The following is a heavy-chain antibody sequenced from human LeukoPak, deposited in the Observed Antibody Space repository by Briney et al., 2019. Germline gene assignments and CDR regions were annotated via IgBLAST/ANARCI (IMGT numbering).Heavy chain of an antibody. CDR3: ARWASPRSVAGRDY. V-gene: IGHV4-34*01. CDR1: GGSFSCYY. J-gene: IGHJ4*02. CDR2: MNHRGRT. D-gene: IGHD6-19*01. Sequence: SETLSLTYAVDGGSFSCYYGSWIREPRGKGLEWLGEMNHRGRTNYSTSLKSRVTISVDTSKNQFYLKLNSVPAADTAVYYCARWASPRSVAGRDYWGQGTLVTVSS.